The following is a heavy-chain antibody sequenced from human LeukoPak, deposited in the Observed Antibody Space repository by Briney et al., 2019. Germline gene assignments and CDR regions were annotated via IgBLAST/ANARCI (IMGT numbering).Heavy chain of an antibody. V-gene: IGHV4-59*01. CDR2: IYERGST. Sequence: SETLSLTCTVSGGSISGYYWSWIRQPPGKALEWIGYIYERGSTDYNPSLKSRVTISRDTSKNQVSLKLTSVTTADTAVYYCARDLYDHDSSGYYEFWGQGTLVTVSS. D-gene: IGHD3-22*01. CDR3: ARDLYDHDSSGYYEF. J-gene: IGHJ4*02. CDR1: GGSISGYY.